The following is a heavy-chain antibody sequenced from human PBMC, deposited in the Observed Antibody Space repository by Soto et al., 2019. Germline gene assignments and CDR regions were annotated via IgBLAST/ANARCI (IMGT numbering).Heavy chain of an antibody. D-gene: IGHD3-10*01. CDR3: ARDPGSYLHYGLGV. CDR2: IFYSGTT. CDR1: GASVSSGSFH. V-gene: IGHV4-61*01. J-gene: IGHJ6*02. Sequence: SETLSLTCTVSGASVSSGSFHWSWIRQPPGKGLQWIGYIFYSGTTNYNPSLKSRVTISVDTSKSQFSLKLSSVTAADTAIYYCARDPGSYLHYGLGVWGQGTTVTVSS.